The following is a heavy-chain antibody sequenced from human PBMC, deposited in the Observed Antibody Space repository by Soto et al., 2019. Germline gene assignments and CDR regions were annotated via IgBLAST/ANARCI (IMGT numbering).Heavy chain of an antibody. CDR2: ISGSGNSA. Sequence: VGSLRLSCASSVCTFSNYAMSCVRHPPGKWLEWVSSISGSGNSAYYADSVKGRLTISRDNSKNTLFLQMNSLRAEDTAIFYCAKYQYDSRGQGVFFEYWGQGTLVSVS. J-gene: IGHJ4*02. V-gene: IGHV3-23*01. CDR1: VCTFSNYA. CDR3: AKYQYDSRGQGVFFEY. D-gene: IGHD3-22*01.